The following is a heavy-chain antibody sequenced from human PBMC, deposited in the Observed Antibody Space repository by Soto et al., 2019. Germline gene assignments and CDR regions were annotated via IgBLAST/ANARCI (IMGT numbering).Heavy chain of an antibody. V-gene: IGHV3-23*01. Sequence: EVQLLESGGGLVQPGGSLRLSCAASGFTFSSYAMSWVRQAPGQGLEWVSAISGSGGSTYYADSVKGRFTISRDNSKNSLYLQMNSLRAEDTVVYYCATKSGDFWSGYCGFDIWGQGTMVTVSS. J-gene: IGHJ3*02. CDR2: ISGSGGST. D-gene: IGHD3-3*01. CDR1: GFTFSSYA. CDR3: ATKSGDFWSGYCGFDI.